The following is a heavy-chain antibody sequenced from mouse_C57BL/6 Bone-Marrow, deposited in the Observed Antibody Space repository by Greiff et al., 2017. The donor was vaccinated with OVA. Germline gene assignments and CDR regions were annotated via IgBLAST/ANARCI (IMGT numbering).Heavy chain of an antibody. CDR2: ISSGSSTI. D-gene: IGHD1-1*01. Sequence: EVKLVESGGGLVKPGGSLKLSCAASGFTFSDYGMHWVRQAPEKGLEWVAYISSGSSTIYYADTVKGRFTISRDNAKNTLFLQMTSLRSEDTAMYYCARPYYYGSSYWFAYWGQGTLVTVSA. V-gene: IGHV5-17*01. CDR1: GFTFSDYG. J-gene: IGHJ3*01. CDR3: ARPYYYGSSYWFAY.